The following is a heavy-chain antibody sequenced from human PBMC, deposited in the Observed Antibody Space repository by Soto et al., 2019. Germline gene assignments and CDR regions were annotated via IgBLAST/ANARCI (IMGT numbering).Heavy chain of an antibody. J-gene: IGHJ4*02. CDR3: AKVPIFGSPRIHFDY. CDR1: GFTFSSYG. Sequence: GGSLRLSCAASGFTFSSYGMSWVRQAPGKGLEWVSAISVSGGSTYYADSVKGRFTISRDISKNTLYLQMNSLRAEDTAVYYCAKVPIFGSPRIHFDYWGQGTLVTVSS. V-gene: IGHV3-23*01. D-gene: IGHD3-3*01. CDR2: ISVSGGST.